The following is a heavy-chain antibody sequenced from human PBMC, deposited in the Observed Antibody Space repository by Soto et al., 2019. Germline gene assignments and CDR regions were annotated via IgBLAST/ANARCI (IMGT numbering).Heavy chain of an antibody. D-gene: IGHD2-2*01. CDR1: GGSFSGYY. J-gene: IGHJ5*02. V-gene: IGHV4-34*01. CDR2: INHSGST. Sequence: SETLSLTCAVYGGSFSGYYWSWIRQPPGKGREWIGEINHSGSTNYNPSLNSRVTISVDTSQTQFSLKLSSVTAADTDVYYCARTFISCSSTSCYRSNRFDPWGQGTLVTASS. CDR3: ARTFISCSSTSCYRSNRFDP.